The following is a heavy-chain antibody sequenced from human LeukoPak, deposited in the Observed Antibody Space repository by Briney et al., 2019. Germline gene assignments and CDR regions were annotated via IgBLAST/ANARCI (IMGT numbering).Heavy chain of an antibody. CDR1: GFTFRIYE. D-gene: IGHD6-13*01. CDR3: ARTVYDLRGQRLVPGLEY. Sequence: GGSLRLSCAASGFTFRIYEMNWVRQAPGKGLEWVSYIGTITTSTYYADSVKGRFTVSGDDAKSSLYLQMSSLRAEDTAVYYCARTVYDLRGQRLVPGLEYWGQGTLVTVSS. V-gene: IGHV3-48*03. CDR2: IGTITTST. J-gene: IGHJ4*02.